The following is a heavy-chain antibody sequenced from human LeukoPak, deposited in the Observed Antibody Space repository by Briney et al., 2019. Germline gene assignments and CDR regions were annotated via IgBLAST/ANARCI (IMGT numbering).Heavy chain of an antibody. CDR2: INPNSGGT. CDR3: ARAAGAARYEIGY. CDR1: GYTSTSYD. J-gene: IGHJ4*02. D-gene: IGHD2-15*01. Sequence: ASVKVSCKASGYTSTSYDINWVRQATGQGLEWMGWINPNSGGTDYAQKFQGRVTMTRDTSISTAYMDLSSLTSDDTAVYYCARAAGAARYEIGYWGQGTLVTVSS. V-gene: IGHV1-2*02.